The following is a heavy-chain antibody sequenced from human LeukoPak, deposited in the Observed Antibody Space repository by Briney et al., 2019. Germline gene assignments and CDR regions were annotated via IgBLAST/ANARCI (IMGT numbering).Heavy chain of an antibody. CDR1: GDSVSSNSAA. V-gene: IGHV6-1*01. CDR2: TYYRSKWYN. J-gene: IGHJ4*02. Sequence: SQTLSLTCALSGDSVSSNSAAWNWLRQSPSRGLEWLGRTYYRSKWYNDYAVSVKSRITINPDTSKSQFSLQLNSVTAADTAVYYCARLRGYSGYVSYWGQGTLVTVSS. CDR3: ARLRGYSGYVSY. D-gene: IGHD5-12*01.